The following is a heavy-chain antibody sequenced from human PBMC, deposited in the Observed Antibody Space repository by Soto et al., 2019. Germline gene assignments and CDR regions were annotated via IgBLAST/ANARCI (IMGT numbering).Heavy chain of an antibody. CDR1: GGSFSGYY. CDR2: INRSGST. J-gene: IGHJ6*02. V-gene: IGHV4-34*01. Sequence: SSETLSLTCAVYGGSFSGYYWSWIRQPPGKGLEWIGEINRSGSTNYNPSLKSRVTISVDTSKNQFSLKLSSVTAADTAVYYCASLAKTNGNPQYYYYGMDVWGQGTTVTVSS. CDR3: ASLAKTNGNPQYYYYGMDV.